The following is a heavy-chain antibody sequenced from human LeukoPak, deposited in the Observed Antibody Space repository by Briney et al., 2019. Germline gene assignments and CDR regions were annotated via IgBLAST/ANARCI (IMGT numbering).Heavy chain of an antibody. CDR2: IIPIFGTA. CDR1: GGTFSSYA. D-gene: IGHD5-18*01. Sequence: GASVKVSCKASGGTFSSYAISWVRQAPGQGLEWMGRIIPIFGTANYAQTFQGRVTITTDESTSTAYMELSSLRSEDTAVYYCARCRIVLIDTAMVNGYFDYWGQGNLVTVSS. V-gene: IGHV1-69*05. J-gene: IGHJ4*02. CDR3: ARCRIVLIDTAMVNGYFDY.